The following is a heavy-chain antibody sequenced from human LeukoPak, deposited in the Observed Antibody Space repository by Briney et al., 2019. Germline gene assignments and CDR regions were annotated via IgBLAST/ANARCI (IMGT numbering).Heavy chain of an antibody. CDR1: GGSFSSYY. CDR2: IFYTGST. J-gene: IGHJ4*02. V-gene: IGHV4-59*01. Sequence: SETLSLTCTVSGGSFSSYYWTWIRQPPGTGLEWIGYIFYTGSTNYNPSLKSRVTMSVDTSKNQFSLTLSSVTAADTAVYYCARVSTYYFDYWGQGTLVTVSS. CDR3: ARVSTYYFDY.